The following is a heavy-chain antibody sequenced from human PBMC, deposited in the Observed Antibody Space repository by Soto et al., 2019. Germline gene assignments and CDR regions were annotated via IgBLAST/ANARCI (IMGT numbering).Heavy chain of an antibody. CDR1: GFTFSSYA. D-gene: IGHD2-21*02. CDR3: ARQVYTVVTPFDY. V-gene: IGHV3-48*02. CDR2: ISKRGASM. Sequence: EVQLVESGGGLVQPGGSLRVSCAASGFTFSSYAMNWVRQTPGNGLEWVSHISKRGASMYYADSVKGRFTISRDNAESSLHLPMNGLTDEDTAVYYSARQVYTVVTPFDYWGQGALVTVSS. J-gene: IGHJ4*02.